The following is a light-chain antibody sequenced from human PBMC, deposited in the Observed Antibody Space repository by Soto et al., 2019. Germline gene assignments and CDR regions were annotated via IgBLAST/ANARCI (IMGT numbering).Light chain of an antibody. Sequence: DIVMTQSPDSLAVSLGERATINCKSSQSVLYSSNNKNYLAWYQQKPGQPPKLLIYWASTRESGVPDRFSGSGSGTDFTLTISSLQAEDVAVYYCQQYYRNPWTFGQGTKVAIK. CDR1: QSVLYSSNNKNY. CDR2: WAS. V-gene: IGKV4-1*01. J-gene: IGKJ1*01. CDR3: QQYYRNPWT.